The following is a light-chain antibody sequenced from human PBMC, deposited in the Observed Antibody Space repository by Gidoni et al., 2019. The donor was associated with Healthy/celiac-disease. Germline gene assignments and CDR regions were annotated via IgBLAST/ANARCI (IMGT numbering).Light chain of an antibody. CDR1: SSNIGSNT. CDR2: SND. Sequence: QSVLTQPPSASGTPAQRVTISCSGSSSNIGSNTVNWYQQLPGTAPKLLMYSNDQRPSGVPDRFSGSKSGTSASLAISGLQSEDEADYYCAAWDDSLNGWVFGGGTKLTVL. J-gene: IGLJ3*02. CDR3: AAWDDSLNGWV. V-gene: IGLV1-44*01.